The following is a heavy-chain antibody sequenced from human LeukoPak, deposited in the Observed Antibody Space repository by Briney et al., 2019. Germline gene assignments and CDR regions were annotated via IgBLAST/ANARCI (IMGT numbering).Heavy chain of an antibody. CDR1: GFTVSSNY. V-gene: IGHV3-23*01. CDR3: SKAGDTNYYRHGDY. D-gene: IGHD4-11*01. CDR2: ISGNSGAT. Sequence: GGSLRLSCAASGFTVSSNYMSWVRQAPGKGLEWVSVISGNSGATYYADSVKGRFTISRDNAKNTVYLQMNNLRGEDTALYYCSKAGDTNYYRHGDYWGQGTLVTVSS. J-gene: IGHJ4*02.